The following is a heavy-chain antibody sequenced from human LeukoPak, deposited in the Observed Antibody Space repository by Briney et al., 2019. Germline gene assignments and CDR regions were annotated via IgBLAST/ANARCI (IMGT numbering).Heavy chain of an antibody. V-gene: IGHV3-23*01. J-gene: IGHJ4*02. CDR3: ARHTSITLRPYYFDC. CDR2: ISVGAEYI. Sequence: GGSLRLSCAASGFTFSTYVMNWFRQAPGKGLEWVSTISVGAEYIFYADSVKGRFTISRDDSNNALYLQMHSLRAEDTALYYCARHTSITLRPYYFDCWGQGTLVTVSS. CDR1: GFTFSTYV. D-gene: IGHD3-10*01.